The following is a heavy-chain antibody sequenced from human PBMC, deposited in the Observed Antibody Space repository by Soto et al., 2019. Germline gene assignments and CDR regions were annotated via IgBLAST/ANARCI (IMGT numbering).Heavy chain of an antibody. J-gene: IGHJ6*02. CDR1: GYTFTSYG. CDR2: ISAYNGNT. D-gene: IGHD1-7*01. V-gene: IGHV1-18*04. CDR3: ARDSSGITGTTDYYYGMAV. Sequence: ASVKVSCKASGYTFTSYGISWVRQAPGQGLEWMGWISAYNGNTNYAQKLQGRVTMTTDTSTSTAYMELRSLRSDDTAVYYCARDSSGITGTTDYYYGMAVWGHGTTVPVSS.